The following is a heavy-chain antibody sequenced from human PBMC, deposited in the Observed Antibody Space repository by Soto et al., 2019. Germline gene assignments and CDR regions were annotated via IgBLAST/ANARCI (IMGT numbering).Heavy chain of an antibody. Sequence: ASVKVSCTASGYSFTTYAMHWVRQAPGQRLEWMAWINGGNGNTKYSQKFQDRVTITRDTSANIAYMELSSLRSEDSAVYYCARGKGMEENYYYHGMDVWGQGTTVTVSS. CDR2: INGGNGNT. J-gene: IGHJ6*02. CDR1: GYSFTTYA. CDR3: ARGKGMEENYYYHGMDV. V-gene: IGHV1-3*01. D-gene: IGHD1-1*01.